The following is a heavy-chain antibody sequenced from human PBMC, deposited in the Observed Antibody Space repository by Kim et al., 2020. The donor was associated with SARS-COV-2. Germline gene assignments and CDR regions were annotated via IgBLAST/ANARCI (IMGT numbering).Heavy chain of an antibody. CDR2: ISYDGSNK. J-gene: IGHJ4*02. Sequence: GGSLRLSCAASGFTFSSYAMHWVRQAPGKGLEWVAVISYDGSNKYYADSVKGRFTISRDNSKNTLYLQMNSLRAEDTAVYYCARDIGDGYNGWFDYWGQG. V-gene: IGHV3-30*04. CDR3: ARDIGDGYNGWFDY. D-gene: IGHD3-10*01. CDR1: GFTFSSYA.